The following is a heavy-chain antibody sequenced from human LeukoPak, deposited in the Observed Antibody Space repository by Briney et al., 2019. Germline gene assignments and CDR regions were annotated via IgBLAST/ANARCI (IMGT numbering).Heavy chain of an antibody. J-gene: IGHJ4*02. V-gene: IGHV3-30*03. CDR1: RFTFSSYG. D-gene: IGHD3-16*01. CDR2: ISYDGSNK. CDR3: ARPLGGFDY. Sequence: PGGSLRLSCAASRFTFSSYGMHWVRQAPGKGLEWVAVISYDGSNKYYADSVKGRFTISRDNSKNTLYLQMNSLRAEDTAVYYCARPLGGFDYWGQGTLVTVSS.